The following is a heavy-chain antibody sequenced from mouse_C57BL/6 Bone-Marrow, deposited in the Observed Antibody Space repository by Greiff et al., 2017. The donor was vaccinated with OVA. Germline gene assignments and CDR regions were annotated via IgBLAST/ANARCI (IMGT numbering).Heavy chain of an antibody. Sequence: VQRVESGPGLVAPSQCLSISCTVSGFSFTSYAISWVRQPPGKGLEWLGVIWTGGGTNYNSALKSRLSINKDNTKSQVFLKRNSLQTDDTARYYCARNQDSAGQAVYFDYWGQGTTLTVSS. CDR3: ARNQDSAGQAVYFDY. D-gene: IGHD3-2*02. CDR2: IWTGGGT. CDR1: GFSFTSYA. J-gene: IGHJ2*01. V-gene: IGHV2-9-1*01.